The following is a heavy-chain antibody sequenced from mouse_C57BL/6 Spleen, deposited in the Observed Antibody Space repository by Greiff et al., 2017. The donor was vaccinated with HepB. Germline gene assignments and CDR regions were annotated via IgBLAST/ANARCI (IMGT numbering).Heavy chain of an antibody. D-gene: IGHD2-4*01. CDR2: IDPSDSYT. V-gene: IGHV1-69*01. J-gene: IGHJ2*01. Sequence: VQLQQPGAELVMPGASVKLSCKASGYTFTSYWMHWVKQRPGQGLEWIGEIDPSDSYTNYNQKFKGKSTLTVDKSSSTAYMQLSSLTSDDSAVYYCARSGDYDRVFDYWGQGTTLTVSS. CDR3: ARSGDYDRVFDY. CDR1: GYTFTSYW.